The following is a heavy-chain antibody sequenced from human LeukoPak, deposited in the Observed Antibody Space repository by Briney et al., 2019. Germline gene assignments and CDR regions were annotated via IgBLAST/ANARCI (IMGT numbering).Heavy chain of an antibody. CDR3: ARDYLDWYFDL. Sequence: GGSLRLSCAASGFTFSNYAMHWVRQAPGKGLEWVAAVSYDGSKKYYADSVKGRFSISRDNSKNTLYLQMNSLRAEDTAVYCCARDYLDWYFDLWGRGTLVTVSS. CDR1: GFTFSNYA. CDR2: VSYDGSKK. V-gene: IGHV3-30*07. J-gene: IGHJ2*01.